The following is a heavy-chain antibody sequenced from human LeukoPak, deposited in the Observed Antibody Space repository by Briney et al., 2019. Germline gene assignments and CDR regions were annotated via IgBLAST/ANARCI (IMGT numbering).Heavy chain of an antibody. J-gene: IGHJ4*02. CDR3: ARDIVVVPAASHFDY. CDR2: IKQDGSEK. Sequence: GGSLRLSCAASGFTFSSYWMSWVRQAPGKGLEWVANIKQDGSEKYYVDSVKGRFTISRDNAKNSLYLQMNSLRAEDTAVYCCARDIVVVPAASHFDYWGQGTLVTVSS. CDR1: GFTFSSYW. V-gene: IGHV3-7*01. D-gene: IGHD2-2*01.